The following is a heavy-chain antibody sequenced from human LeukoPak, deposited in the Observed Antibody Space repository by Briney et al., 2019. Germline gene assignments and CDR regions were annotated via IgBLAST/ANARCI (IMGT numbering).Heavy chain of an antibody. J-gene: IGHJ6*03. V-gene: IGHV3-30*02. CDR2: IWSDGNNT. Sequence: GRCLRLSCAASGFTFRNYGMHWVRQATGKGLEWVSFIWSDGNNTFYADSVKGRFTISRDNSKNMLYLQMDTLRAEDTALYYCAKDPGASVSGFYMDVWGKGTTVTVSS. CDR3: AKDPGASVSGFYMDV. D-gene: IGHD2-8*02. CDR1: GFTFRNYG.